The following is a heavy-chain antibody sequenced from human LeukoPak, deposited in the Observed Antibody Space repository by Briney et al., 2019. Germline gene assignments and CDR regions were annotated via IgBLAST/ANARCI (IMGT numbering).Heavy chain of an antibody. Sequence: GGSLRLSCAASGFTFSDYYMGWIRQAPGKGLEWISYITNNGGAMFYADSLKGRLTIFRDNAKKSLYLQMNSLRPDGTALYYCARALADSRGYYLGFDYWGQGTPVTVSS. CDR1: GFTFSDYY. CDR2: ITNNGGAM. V-gene: IGHV3-11*04. J-gene: IGHJ4*02. CDR3: ARALADSRGYYLGFDY. D-gene: IGHD3-22*01.